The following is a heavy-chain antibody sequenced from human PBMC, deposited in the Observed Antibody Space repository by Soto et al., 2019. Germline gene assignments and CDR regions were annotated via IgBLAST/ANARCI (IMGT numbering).Heavy chain of an antibody. CDR2: INSDGSST. CDR1: GFTFSRYW. J-gene: IGHJ6*02. Sequence: EVQLVESGGGLVQPGGSLRLSCAASGFTFSRYWMHWVRQAPGKGLVWVSRINSDGSSTSYADSVKGRFTISRDNAKNXLXQRMNSLRAEETAVYYCARDGPRFGESYYYCYGMDVWGQGTTVTVSS. D-gene: IGHD3-10*01. V-gene: IGHV3-74*01. CDR3: ARDGPRFGESYYYCYGMDV.